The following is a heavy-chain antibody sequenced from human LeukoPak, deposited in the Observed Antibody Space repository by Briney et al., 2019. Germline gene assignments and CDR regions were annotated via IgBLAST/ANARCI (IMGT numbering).Heavy chain of an antibody. CDR3: ARTLVVINDAFDI. CDR1: GYIFTGYY. D-gene: IGHD3-22*01. V-gene: IGHV1-2*02. J-gene: IGHJ3*02. CDR2: INPNSGDT. Sequence: ASVKVSCKASGYIFTGYYMHWVRQAPGQGLEWMGWINPNSGDTNYAQKFQGRVSMTGDTSISTAYMELSRLRSDDTAVYYCARTLVVINDAFDIWGQGTMATVSS.